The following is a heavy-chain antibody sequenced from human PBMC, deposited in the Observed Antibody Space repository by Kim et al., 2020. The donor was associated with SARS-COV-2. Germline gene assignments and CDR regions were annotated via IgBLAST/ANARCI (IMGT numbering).Heavy chain of an antibody. CDR2: ISSSSSYI. CDR1: GFTFSSYS. V-gene: IGHV3-21*01. Sequence: GRSLRLSCAASGFTFSSYSMNWVRQAPGKGLEWVSSISSSSSYIYYADSVKGRFTISRDNAKNSLYLQMNSLRAEDTAVYYCARGYCSGGSCYYFDYWGQGTLVTVSS. CDR3: ARGYCSGGSCYYFDY. J-gene: IGHJ4*02. D-gene: IGHD2-15*01.